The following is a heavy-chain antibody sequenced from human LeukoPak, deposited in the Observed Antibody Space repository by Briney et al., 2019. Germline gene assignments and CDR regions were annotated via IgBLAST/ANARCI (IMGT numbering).Heavy chain of an antibody. CDR2: ISSSGSTI. D-gene: IGHD6-13*01. CDR1: GFTFSSYE. CDR3: ARGQRSAPIVSSSWFYFDY. V-gene: IGHV3-48*03. Sequence: TGGSLRLSCAASGFTFSSYEMNWVRQAPGKGLEWVSYISSSGSTIYYADSVKGRFTISRDNAKNSLYLQMSSLRAEDTAVYYCARGQRSAPIVSSSWFYFDYWGQGTLVTVSS. J-gene: IGHJ4*02.